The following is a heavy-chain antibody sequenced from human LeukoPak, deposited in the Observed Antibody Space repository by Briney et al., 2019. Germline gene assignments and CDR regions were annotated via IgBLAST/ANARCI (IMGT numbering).Heavy chain of an antibody. CDR2: ISSDGST. J-gene: IGHJ6*02. V-gene: IGHV3-66*01. Sequence: PGGSLRLSCATSGFTVSSNYMSWVRQAPGQGLEWVSIISSDGSTNHADSVKGRFTISRDNSKSALYLQMNSLGAEDTAVYYCARGFGGYYGMDVWGQGTTVTVSS. CDR3: ARGFGGYYGMDV. D-gene: IGHD3-10*01. CDR1: GFTVSSNY.